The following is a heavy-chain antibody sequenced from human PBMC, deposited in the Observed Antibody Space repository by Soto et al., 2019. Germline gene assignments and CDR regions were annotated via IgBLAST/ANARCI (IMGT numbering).Heavy chain of an antibody. CDR2: IKQDGTEK. D-gene: IGHD5-18*01. CDR3: ATGDTPMTTWMDSFDI. Sequence: GKGLEWVANIKQDGTEKNYVDSVKGRVTISRDNARNSLYLQMDSLRAEDTAVYFFATGDTPMTTWMDSFDIPAQAT. J-gene: IGHJ3*02. V-gene: IGHV3-7*01.